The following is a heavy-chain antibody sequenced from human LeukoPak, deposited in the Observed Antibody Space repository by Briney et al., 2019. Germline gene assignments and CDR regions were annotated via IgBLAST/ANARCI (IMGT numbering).Heavy chain of an antibody. CDR2: ISYDGSNK. Sequence: GRSLRLSCAASGFTFSSYAMHWVRQAPGEGLEWVAVISYDGSNKYYADSVKGRFTISRDNSKNTLYLQMNSLRAEDTAVYYCARGGPSPYCSSTSCYYDYWGQGTLVTVSS. CDR1: GFTFSSYA. CDR3: ARGGPSPYCSSTSCYYDY. D-gene: IGHD2-2*01. V-gene: IGHV3-30*04. J-gene: IGHJ4*02.